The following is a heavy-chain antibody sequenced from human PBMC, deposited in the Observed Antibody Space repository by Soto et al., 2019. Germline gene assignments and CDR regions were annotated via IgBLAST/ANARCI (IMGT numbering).Heavy chain of an antibody. CDR1: GFSLTTSGVG. J-gene: IGHJ4*02. Sequence: QITLNESGPTVVKPAETLTLTCTFSGFSLTTSGVGVGWIRQSPGKAPEWLALIYWDDDKRYSASLKSRLTITMDTSKNQAVLTMASVDPADTATYYCAHRILRTVFGLVTTTAIYFHFWGQGTPVVVSS. CDR3: AHRILRTVFGLVTTTAIYFHF. D-gene: IGHD3-3*01. CDR2: IYWDDDK. V-gene: IGHV2-5*02.